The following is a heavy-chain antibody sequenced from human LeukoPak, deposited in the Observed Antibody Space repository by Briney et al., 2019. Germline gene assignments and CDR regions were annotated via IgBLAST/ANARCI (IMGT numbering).Heavy chain of an antibody. CDR2: ISSSSSYT. J-gene: IGHJ4*02. D-gene: IGHD4-17*01. V-gene: IGHV3-11*06. CDR1: GFTFSDYY. CDR3: ARGGYGDYVIVY. Sequence: PGGSLRLSCAAPGFTFSDYYMSWIRQAPGKGLEWVSYISSSSSYTNYADSVKGRFTISRDNAKNSLYLQMNSLRAEDTAVYYCARGGYGDYVIVYWGQGTLVTVSS.